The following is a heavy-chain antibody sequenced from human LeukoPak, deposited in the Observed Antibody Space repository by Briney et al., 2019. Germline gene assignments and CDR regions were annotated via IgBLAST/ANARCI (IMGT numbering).Heavy chain of an antibody. D-gene: IGHD2-21*02. CDR1: GFTFSSYS. CDR3: AKDKDTPATAHPQRGYFES. V-gene: IGHV3-21*01. J-gene: IGHJ4*02. Sequence: GGSLRLSCAASGFTFSSYSMNWVRQAPGKGLEWVSSISSSSSYIYYADSVKGRFTISRDNAKNSLYLQMNSLRAEDTAVYFCAKDKDTPATAHPQRGYFESWGQGTLVTVSS. CDR2: ISSSSSYI.